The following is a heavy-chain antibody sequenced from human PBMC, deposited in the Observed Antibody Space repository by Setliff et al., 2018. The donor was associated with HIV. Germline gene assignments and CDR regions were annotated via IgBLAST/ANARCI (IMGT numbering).Heavy chain of an antibody. CDR1: GYTFTGYF. V-gene: IGHV1-2*06. CDR3: ARPRVFDSFDV. CDR2: ISPNNGAA. Sequence: ASVKVSCKASGYTFTGYFIHWVRQAPGQGLEWIGRISPNNGAAEYAPKFQGRVIMTLDTSISTAYLEIPRLTSDDAAVYYCARPRVFDSFDVWGQGTMVTVSS. J-gene: IGHJ3*01.